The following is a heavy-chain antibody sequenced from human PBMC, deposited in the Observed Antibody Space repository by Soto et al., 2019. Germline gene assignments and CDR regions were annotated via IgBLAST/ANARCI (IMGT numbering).Heavy chain of an antibody. CDR2: INPNNGVT. J-gene: IGHJ4*02. Sequence: QVQLVQSGAEVKRPGASVKVSCKAYGYMLTGFYLHWVRQAPGQGLERMGWINPNNGVTTYAKNFQGRVTMTSDSXXXXXYMELSSLRPDDTAVYFCAAAAIPVAGRHPDLWGQGTVVTVSS. D-gene: IGHD6-19*01. CDR1: GYMLTGFY. V-gene: IGHV1-2*02. CDR3: AAAAIPVAGRHPDL.